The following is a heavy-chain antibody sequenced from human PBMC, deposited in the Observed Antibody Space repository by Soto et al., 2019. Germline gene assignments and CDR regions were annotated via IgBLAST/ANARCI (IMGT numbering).Heavy chain of an antibody. J-gene: IGHJ4*02. V-gene: IGHV4-39*02. CDR1: GGSISSSSYY. D-gene: IGHD1-7*01. CDR3: ARDKLELSTYYFDY. Sequence: QLQLQESGPGLVKPSETLSLTCTVSGGSISSSSYYWGWIRQPPGKGLEWIGSIYYSGSTYYNPSLKSRVTISVDTSKNQFSLKLSSVTAADTAVYYCARDKLELSTYYFDYWGQGTLVTVSS. CDR2: IYYSGST.